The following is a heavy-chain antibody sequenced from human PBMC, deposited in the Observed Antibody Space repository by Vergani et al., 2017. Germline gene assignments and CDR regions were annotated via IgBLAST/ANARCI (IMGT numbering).Heavy chain of an antibody. V-gene: IGHV4-39*01. D-gene: IGHD2-21*01. Sequence: QVQLQESGPGLVKPSETLSLTCTVSGDSVISTDYHWGWIRQPPGKGLEWIGSMDYSGSTSYNPSLESRISISFETPKNQFSLRLTSVTAADTAVYYWASKRGACRADYSHSYDFWGPGTLVGVSS. CDR1: GDSVISTDYH. CDR3: ASKRGACRADYSHSYDF. CDR2: MDYSGST. J-gene: IGHJ4*02.